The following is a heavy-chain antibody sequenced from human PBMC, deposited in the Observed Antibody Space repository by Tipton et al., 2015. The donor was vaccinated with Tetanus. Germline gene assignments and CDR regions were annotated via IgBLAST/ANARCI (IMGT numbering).Heavy chain of an antibody. CDR2: IYYSGST. CDR1: GGSISSSSFY. J-gene: IGHJ4*02. Sequence: TLSLTCTVSGGSISSSSFYWGWIRQPPGKELEWIGSIYYSGSTYYNPSLKSRVTISVDTSKNQFSLRLSSVTAADTAVYYCARGSRYYFEYWGQGTLVTVSS. V-gene: IGHV4-39*01. CDR3: ARGSRYYFEY.